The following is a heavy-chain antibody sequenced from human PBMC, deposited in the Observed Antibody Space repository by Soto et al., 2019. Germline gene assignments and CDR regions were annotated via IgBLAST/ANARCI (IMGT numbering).Heavy chain of an antibody. Sequence: SETLSLTCTVSGGSISSGNYYWSWIRQPPGKGLEWIAFISYSGTSNSNASLRSQVTISVDTSKNQFSLKLSSVTAADTAVYYCARHSNEYRKSLDYWGQGTLVTVSS. CDR1: GGSISSGNYY. CDR3: ARHSNEYRKSLDY. CDR2: ISYSGTS. J-gene: IGHJ4*02. D-gene: IGHD6-13*01. V-gene: IGHV4-61*01.